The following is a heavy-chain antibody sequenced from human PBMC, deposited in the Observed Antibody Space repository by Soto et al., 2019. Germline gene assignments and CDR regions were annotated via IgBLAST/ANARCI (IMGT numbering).Heavy chain of an antibody. J-gene: IGHJ4*02. V-gene: IGHV3-23*01. D-gene: IGHD3-16*02. CDR2: ISGSGGST. Sequence: EVQLLESGGGLVQPGGSLRLSCAASGFTFSSYAMSWVRQAPGKGLEWVSAISGSGGSTYYADSVKGRFTISRDNSKNTLHLQMNSLRAEDTAVYYCAKLGDYVWGSYRYWARYYFDYWGQGTLVTVSS. CDR1: GFTFSSYA. CDR3: AKLGDYVWGSYRYWARYYFDY.